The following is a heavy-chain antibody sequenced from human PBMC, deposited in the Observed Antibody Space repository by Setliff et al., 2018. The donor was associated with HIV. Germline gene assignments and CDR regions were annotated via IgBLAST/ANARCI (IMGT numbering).Heavy chain of an antibody. J-gene: IGHJ4*02. CDR2: IIPILGIA. D-gene: IGHD3-22*01. V-gene: IGHV1-69*10. CDR3: ARDYSPTFYYYDSSGTFDY. Sequence: SVKVSCKASGGTFSSYAISWVRQAPGQGLEWMGGIIPILGIANYAQKFQGRVTITAVESTSTAYMELSSLRSEDTAVYYFARDYSPTFYYYDSSGTFDYWGQGTLVTVSS. CDR1: GGTFSSYA.